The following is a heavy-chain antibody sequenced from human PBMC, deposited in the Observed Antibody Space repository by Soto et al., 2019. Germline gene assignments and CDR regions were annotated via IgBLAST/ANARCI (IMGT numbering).Heavy chain of an antibody. CDR1: GYTFTSYA. CDR3: ARGTVVTHFDY. Sequence: QVQLVQSGAEEKKPGASVKVSCKASGYTFTSYAMHWVRQAPGQRLEWMGWINAGNGNTKYSQKFQGRVTITRDTTASTAYKKMSSLRSEDTAGYYGARGTVVTHFDYWGQGTLFTVSS. D-gene: IGHD2-15*01. J-gene: IGHJ4*02. V-gene: IGHV1-3*05. CDR2: INAGNGNT.